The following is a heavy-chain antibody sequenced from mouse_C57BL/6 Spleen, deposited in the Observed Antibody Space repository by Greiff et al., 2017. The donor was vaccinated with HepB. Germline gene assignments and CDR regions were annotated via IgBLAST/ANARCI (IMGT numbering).Heavy chain of an antibody. V-gene: IGHV10-1*01. J-gene: IGHJ4*01. CDR3: VRQKGNAYYAMDY. D-gene: IGHD2-1*01. CDR1: GFSFNTYA. Sequence: EVQLVESGGGLVQPKGSLKLSCAASGFSFNTYAMNWVRQAPGKGLEWVARIRSKSNNYATYYADSVKDRFTISRDDSESMLYLQMNNLKTEDTAMYYCVRQKGNAYYAMDYWGQGTSVTVSS. CDR2: IRSKSNNYAT.